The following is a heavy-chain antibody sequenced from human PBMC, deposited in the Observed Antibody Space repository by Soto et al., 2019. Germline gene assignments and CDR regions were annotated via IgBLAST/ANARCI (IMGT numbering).Heavy chain of an antibody. D-gene: IGHD2-21*02. V-gene: IGHV1-69*13. CDR2: IIPIFGTA. J-gene: IGHJ6*02. CDR1: GGTFSSYA. Sequence: GASVKVSCKASGGTFSSYAISWVRQAPGQGLEWMGGIIPIFGTANYAQKFQGRVTITADESTSTAYMELSSLRSEDTAVYYCARRVVLTALSDENYYYYGMDVWGQGTTVTVSS. CDR3: ARRVVLTALSDENYYYYGMDV.